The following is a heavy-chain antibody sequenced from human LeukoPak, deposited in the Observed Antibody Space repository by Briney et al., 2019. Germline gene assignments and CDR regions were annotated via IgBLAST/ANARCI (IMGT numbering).Heavy chain of an antibody. J-gene: IGHJ5*02. CDR1: VGSISTYY. V-gene: IGHV4-59*01. D-gene: IGHD2-15*01. CDR3: ARDMGCSGGSCFSHWLDP. CDR2: IYYSRST. Sequence: PSETLSLTCTVSVGSISTYYWSWIRQPPGKGLEWLGYIYYSRSTIYNPSLKSRVTISVDTSKNQFSLNLTSVTAADTAVYYCARDMGCSGGSCFSHWLDPWGQGTLVTVSS.